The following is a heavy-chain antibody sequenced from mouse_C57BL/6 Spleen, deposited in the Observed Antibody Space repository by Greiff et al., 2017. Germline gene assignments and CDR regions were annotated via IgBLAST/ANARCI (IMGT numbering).Heavy chain of an antibody. CDR2: IHPSDSDT. CDR3: AMTSWFAY. V-gene: IGHV1-74*01. CDR1: GYTFTSYW. J-gene: IGHJ3*01. Sequence: QVQLKQPGAELVKPGASVKVSCKASGYTFTSYWMHWVKQRPGQGLEWIGRIHPSDSDTNYNQKFTGKATLTVDKSSSPAYMQLSSLTSEDSAVYYCAMTSWFAYWGQGTLVTVSA.